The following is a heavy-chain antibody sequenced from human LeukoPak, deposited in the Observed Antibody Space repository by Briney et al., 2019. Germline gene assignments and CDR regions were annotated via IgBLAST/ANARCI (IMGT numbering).Heavy chain of an antibody. CDR1: GYTFTSYY. CDR3: ARSPQRADAFDI. D-gene: IGHD6-25*01. J-gene: IGHJ3*02. Sequence: ASVKVSCKASGYTFTSYYMHWVRQAPGQGLEWMGIINPSGGSTSYAQKFQGRVTMTRDTSTSTVYMELSSLGSEDTAVYYCARSPQRADAFDIWGQGTMVTVSS. CDR2: INPSGGST. V-gene: IGHV1-46*01.